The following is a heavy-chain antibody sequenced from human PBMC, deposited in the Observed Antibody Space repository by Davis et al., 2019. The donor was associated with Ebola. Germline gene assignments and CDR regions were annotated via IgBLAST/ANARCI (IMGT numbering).Heavy chain of an antibody. V-gene: IGHV1-3*01. CDR1: GYSFTNYA. Sequence: ASVKVSCKTSGYSFTNYAVHWVRQAPGQRLEWMGWINPGNGNTEYSQKFQGRVTITRDTSASTAYMELSSLRSEDTAVYFCARDEFDYWGQGTLVTVSS. CDR2: INPGNGNT. J-gene: IGHJ4*02. CDR3: ARDEFDY.